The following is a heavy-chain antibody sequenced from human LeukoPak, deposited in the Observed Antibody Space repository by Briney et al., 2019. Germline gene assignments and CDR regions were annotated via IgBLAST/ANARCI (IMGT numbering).Heavy chain of an antibody. J-gene: IGHJ5*01. CDR1: GSTFSHHS. CDR2: ITASGGDT. V-gene: IGHV3-23*01. CDR3: ARRGLQGFCSVNSCHSFFDS. D-gene: IGHD2-15*01. Sequence: GGSLRLSCVASGSTFSHHSISWVRQAPGKGLEWVSAITASGGDTFYAESVEGRFSVSRDDSKSTVFLQMSSLTADDTGIYFCARRGLQGFCSVNSCHSFFDSWGRGTRVIVSS.